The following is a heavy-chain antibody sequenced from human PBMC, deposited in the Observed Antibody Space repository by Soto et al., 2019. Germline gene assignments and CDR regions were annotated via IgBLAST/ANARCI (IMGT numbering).Heavy chain of an antibody. Sequence: GPMLVNPTQTLALTSTFSGFSPTTRGVGVGWIRQPPGKALECLALIYWDDDKRYSPSLQSRLSITKDTSKNQVVLTMTNVDPEDTATYYCAHIPNYYQYDWFDPWGQGTLVTVSS. J-gene: IGHJ5*02. CDR1: GFSPTTRGVG. CDR3: AHIPNYYQYDWFDP. D-gene: IGHD3-16*01. CDR2: IYWDDDK. V-gene: IGHV2-5*02.